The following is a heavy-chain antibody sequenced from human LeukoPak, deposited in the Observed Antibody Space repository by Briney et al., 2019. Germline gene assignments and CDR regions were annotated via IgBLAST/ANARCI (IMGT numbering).Heavy chain of an antibody. V-gene: IGHV4-38-2*02. J-gene: IGHJ4*02. CDR3: ARARVVADSFDY. CDR2: IYLSGTT. CDR1: GYSISSGYY. D-gene: IGHD2-15*01. Sequence: SETLSLTCTVSGYSISSGYYWGWIRQTPGQGLEWIGSIYLSGTTFYNPSLKSRFTISVDTSKNRFSPKQTSVTSADKAVFYCARARVVADSFDYWGPGTLVTVSS.